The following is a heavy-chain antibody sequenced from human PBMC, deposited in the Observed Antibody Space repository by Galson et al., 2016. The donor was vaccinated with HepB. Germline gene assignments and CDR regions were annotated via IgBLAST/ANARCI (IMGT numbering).Heavy chain of an antibody. CDR1: GYNFITYW. D-gene: IGHD6-19*01. CDR3: AIRLYSSGSFDY. CDR2: IDPSDSYT. J-gene: IGHJ4*02. V-gene: IGHV5-10-1*01. Sequence: QSGAEVKKPGESLRISCMGSGYNFITYWISWVRQMPGKGLERMGSIDPSDSYTNYSPSFQGHVTISTDRSISTAYLQWSSLKASDTAIYYCAIRLYSSGSFDYWGQGTLVTVSS.